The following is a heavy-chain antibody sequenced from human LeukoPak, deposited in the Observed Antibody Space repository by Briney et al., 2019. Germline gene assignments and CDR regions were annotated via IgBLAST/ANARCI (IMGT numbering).Heavy chain of an antibody. CDR2: ISSSSSYI. D-gene: IGHD3-9*01. CDR3: ARERYDILTGYYTNYYGMDV. V-gene: IGHV3-21*01. CDR1: GFTFSSYS. Sequence: QPGGSLRLSCAASGFTFSSYSMNWVRQAPGKGLEWVSSISSSSSYIYYADSVKGRFTISRDNAKNSLYLQMNSLRAEDTAVYYCARERYDILTGYYTNYYGMDVWAKGPRSPSP. J-gene: IGHJ6*02.